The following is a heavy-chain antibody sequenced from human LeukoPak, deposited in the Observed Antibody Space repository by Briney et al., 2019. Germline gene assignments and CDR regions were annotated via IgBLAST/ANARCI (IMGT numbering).Heavy chain of an antibody. D-gene: IGHD2-2*01. CDR2: IYYSGST. V-gene: IGHV4-59*01. CDR1: GGSISSYY. Sequence: SETLSLTCSVSGGSISSYYWSWIRQPPGKGLEWIGYIYYSGSTNYNPSLKSRVTISVDTSKNQLSLKLSSVTAADTAVYYCARLGYCSSTSCSAFDIWGQGTMVTVSS. CDR3: ARLGYCSSTSCSAFDI. J-gene: IGHJ3*02.